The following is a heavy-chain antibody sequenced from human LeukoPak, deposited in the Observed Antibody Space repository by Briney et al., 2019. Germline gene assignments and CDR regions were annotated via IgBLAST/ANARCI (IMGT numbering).Heavy chain of an antibody. CDR3: ARDRGTTGTTGVYFDY. J-gene: IGHJ4*02. V-gene: IGHV1-46*01. D-gene: IGHD1-1*01. CDR1: GYTFTSYY. CDR2: INPSGGST. Sequence: ASVKVSCKASGYTFTSYYMHWVRQAPGQGLEWMGIINPSGGSTSYAQKFQGRVTMTRDTSTSTVYMELSSLRSEDMAVYYCARDRGTTGTTGVYFDYWGQGTLVTVSS.